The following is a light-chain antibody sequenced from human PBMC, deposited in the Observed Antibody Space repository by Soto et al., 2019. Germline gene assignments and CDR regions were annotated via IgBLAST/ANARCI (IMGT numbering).Light chain of an antibody. Sequence: EIVMTQSPATLSVSPGERATLSCRASQSVSSNLAWYQQKPGQAPRLLIYGASTRATGIPARFSGSGSGTEFTLTISSLQSEDFAVYSCQQYNNWPLTFGQGTNVEIK. CDR2: GAS. CDR3: QQYNNWPLT. J-gene: IGKJ1*01. V-gene: IGKV3-15*01. CDR1: QSVSSN.